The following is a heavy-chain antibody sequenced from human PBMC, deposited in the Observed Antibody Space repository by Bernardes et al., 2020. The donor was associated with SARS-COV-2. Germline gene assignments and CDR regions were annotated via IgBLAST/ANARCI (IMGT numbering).Heavy chain of an antibody. D-gene: IGHD2-15*01. CDR1: GYTFTAYV. CDR3: ARALISDCSGGSCYPDYGDYFDY. V-gene: IGHV1-18*01. Sequence: ASEKFSCKTSGYTFTAYVIIWVRQAPGQGLESMGWISAYNGYTNYAQKFQGRVTMTTDTSTSTAYMELRSLRSDDTAVYYCARALISDCSGGSCYPDYGDYFDYWGQGTLLTVSS. CDR2: ISAYNGYT. J-gene: IGHJ4*02.